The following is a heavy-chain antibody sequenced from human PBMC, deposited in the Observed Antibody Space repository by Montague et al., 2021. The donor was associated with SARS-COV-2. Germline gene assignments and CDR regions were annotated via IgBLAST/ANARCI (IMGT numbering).Heavy chain of an antibody. CDR3: ARDSRIVGATGGMDV. D-gene: IGHD1-26*01. Sequence: SWRFSCDASGFIFSSYWMSWVRQTPGKGLEWVANIKPDGGEKHYVDSVKGRFTISRDNAKNSLNLQMDSLRAEDTALYYCARDSRIVGATGGMDVWGQGTTVIVSS. CDR1: GFIFSSYW. CDR2: IKPDGGEK. J-gene: IGHJ6*02. V-gene: IGHV3-7*03.